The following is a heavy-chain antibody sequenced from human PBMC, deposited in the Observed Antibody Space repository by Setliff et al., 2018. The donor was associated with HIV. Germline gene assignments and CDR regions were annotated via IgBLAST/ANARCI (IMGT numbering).Heavy chain of an antibody. V-gene: IGHV4-4*02. Sequence: PGGSLRLSCAASGFTVSSVYMRWVRQAPGKGLEWIGDIYHTGTTKYNPSLKSRVTLSVDKSKTRFSLQLNSVTAADTAVYYCARGLVPHFDPWGQGTQVTVS. J-gene: IGHJ5*02. CDR1: GFTVSSVY. CDR2: IYHTGTT. CDR3: ARGLVPHFDP.